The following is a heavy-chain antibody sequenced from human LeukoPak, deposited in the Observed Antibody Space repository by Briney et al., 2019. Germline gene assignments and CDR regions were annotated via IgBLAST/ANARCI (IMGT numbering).Heavy chain of an antibody. V-gene: IGHV4-39*07. J-gene: IGHJ5*01. CDR1: GASISSSDYY. CDR3: ARDSRDYGDYDWFDS. Sequence: SETLSLTCTVSGASISSSDYYWGWIRQPPGKGLEWIGSIHFSGNTYYNPSLKSRVTISVDTSTNQFSLRLRYVTAADTAVYYCARDSRDYGDYDWFDSWGQGTLVTVSA. D-gene: IGHD4-17*01. CDR2: IHFSGNT.